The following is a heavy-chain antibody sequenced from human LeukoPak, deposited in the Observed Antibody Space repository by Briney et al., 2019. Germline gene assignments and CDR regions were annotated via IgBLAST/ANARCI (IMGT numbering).Heavy chain of an antibody. CDR2: IAHDETHI. V-gene: IGHV3-30*19. CDR1: GFTFSSYG. Sequence: GGSLRLSCAASGFTFSSYGMHWVRQAPGKGLEWVAVIAHDETHIYYADSVKGRFTISRDNSRNNLDLQMNSLRVEDTAVYYCARDPILAAPDYFDHWGQGTQVIVSS. CDR3: ARDPILAAPDYFDH. D-gene: IGHD2-2*02. J-gene: IGHJ4*02.